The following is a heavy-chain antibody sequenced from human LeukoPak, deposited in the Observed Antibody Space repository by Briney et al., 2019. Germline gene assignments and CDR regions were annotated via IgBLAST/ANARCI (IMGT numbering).Heavy chain of an antibody. CDR2: INTDGSST. D-gene: IGHD3-9*01. CDR3: ASRTYDTLTGYYYYGMDV. Sequence: GGSLRLSCAASGFTFSSYWMHWVRQAPGKGLVWVSRINTDGSSTSYADSVKGRFTISRDNAKNTLYLQMNSLRVEDTAVYYCASRTYDTLTGYYYYGMDVWGQGTTVTVSS. V-gene: IGHV3-74*01. J-gene: IGHJ6*02. CDR1: GFTFSSYW.